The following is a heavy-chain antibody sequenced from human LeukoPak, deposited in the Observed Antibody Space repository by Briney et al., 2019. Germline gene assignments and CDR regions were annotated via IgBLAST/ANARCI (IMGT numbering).Heavy chain of an antibody. V-gene: IGHV4-61*02. Sequence: SQTLSLTCTVSGGSISSGSYYWSWIRQPAGKGLEWIGRIYTSGSTNYNPSLKSRVTISVDTSKNQFSLKLSSVTAADTTAYYCARELTTPLDYYSYMAVWAKGPRSPSP. CDR2: IYTSGST. D-gene: IGHD4-11*01. CDR3: ARELTTPLDYYSYMAV. CDR1: GGSISSGSYY. J-gene: IGHJ6*03.